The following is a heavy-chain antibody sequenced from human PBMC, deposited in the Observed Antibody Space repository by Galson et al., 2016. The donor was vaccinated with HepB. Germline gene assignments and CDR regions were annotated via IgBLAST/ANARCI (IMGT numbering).Heavy chain of an antibody. J-gene: IGHJ3*02. CDR3: ARSRQRWLHDGFDI. D-gene: IGHD6-19*01. V-gene: IGHV1-18*04. CDR2: ISAYSGNT. CDR1: GYTFNAFY. Sequence: SVKVSCKASGYTFNAFYMSWVRQAPGQGLEWMGWISAYSGNTNYAQKLQGRVAMTTDTSTSTAYMELRSLRSDDTAVYYCARSRQRWLHDGFDIWGQGTMVTVSS.